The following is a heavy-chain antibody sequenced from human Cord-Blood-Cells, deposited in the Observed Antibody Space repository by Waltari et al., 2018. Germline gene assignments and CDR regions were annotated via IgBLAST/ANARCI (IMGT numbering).Heavy chain of an antibody. J-gene: IGHJ3*02. V-gene: IGHV1-2*02. CDR2: INPNSGGT. Sequence: VQLVQSGAEVKTPGASGKVYCKAPGSTFTGYYIPWVRQAPGQGLEWMGWINPNSGGTNYAQKFQGRVTMTRDTSISTAYMELSRLRSDDTAVYYFASPGGQLAHDAFDIWGQGTMVTVSS. D-gene: IGHD6-6*01. CDR1: GSTFTGYY. CDR3: ASPGGQLAHDAFDI.